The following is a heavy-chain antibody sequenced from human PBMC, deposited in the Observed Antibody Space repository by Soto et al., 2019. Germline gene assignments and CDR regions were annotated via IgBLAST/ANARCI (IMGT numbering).Heavy chain of an antibody. D-gene: IGHD2-2*01. Sequence: EVQLVESGGGLVRPGGSPRLSCAASGFIFSNYWMSWVRQAPGKGLEWVANIKQDGSETYYVDSVKGRFTISRDNAKNSLYLQMNSLRAEDTAVYYCARGTPYCTSTTCSPSYYYGMDVWGQGTTVTVSS. CDR2: IKQDGSET. J-gene: IGHJ6*02. V-gene: IGHV3-7*05. CDR1: GFIFSNYW. CDR3: ARGTPYCTSTTCSPSYYYGMDV.